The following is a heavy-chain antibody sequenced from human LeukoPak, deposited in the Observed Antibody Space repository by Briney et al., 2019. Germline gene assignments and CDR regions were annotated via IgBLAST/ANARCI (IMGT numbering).Heavy chain of an antibody. D-gene: IGHD3-10*01. V-gene: IGHV1-69*05. J-gene: IGHJ6*03. CDR1: GGTFSSYA. CDR3: ATNAFGYYYYYMDV. Sequence: GSSVKVSCKASGGTFSSYAISWVRQAPGQGLEWMGGIIPIFGTANYAQKFQGRVTITTDVSTSTAYMELSSLRSEDTAVYYCATNAFGYYYYYMDVWGKGTTVTVSS. CDR2: IIPIFGTA.